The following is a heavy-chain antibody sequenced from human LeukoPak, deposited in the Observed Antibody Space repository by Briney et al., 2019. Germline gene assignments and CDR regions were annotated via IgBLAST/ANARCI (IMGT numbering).Heavy chain of an antibody. D-gene: IGHD3-22*01. J-gene: IGHJ4*02. CDR3: AMPRPRYYYDSSGYYQTTYPFDY. CDR1: GFTFSSYS. CDR2: ISSSSSYI. Sequence: GGSLRLSCAASGFTFSSYSMNWVRQAPGKGLEWVSSISSSSSYIYYADPVKGRFTISRDNAKNSLYLQMNSLRAEDTAVYYCAMPRPRYYYDSSGYYQTTYPFDYWGQGTLVTVSS. V-gene: IGHV3-21*01.